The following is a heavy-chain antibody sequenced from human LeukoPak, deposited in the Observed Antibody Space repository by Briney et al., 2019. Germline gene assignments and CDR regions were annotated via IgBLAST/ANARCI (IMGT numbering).Heavy chain of an antibody. CDR3: ARFLTVAVYAFDI. D-gene: IGHD6-19*01. V-gene: IGHV1-2*02. CDR1: GYTFTGYY. J-gene: IGHJ3*02. CDR2: INPNSGGT. Sequence: ASVKVSCKASGYTFTGYYMHWVRQAPGQGLEWMGWINPNSGGTNYAQKSQGRVTMTRDTSISTAYMELSRLRSDDTAVYYCARFLTVAVYAFDIWGQGTMVTVSS.